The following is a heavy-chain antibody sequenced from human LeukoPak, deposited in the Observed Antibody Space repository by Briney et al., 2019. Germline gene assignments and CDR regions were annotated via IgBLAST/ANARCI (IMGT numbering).Heavy chain of an antibody. CDR3: ARGEIIAVAGPHFDY. CDR1: GGSISSSSYY. CDR2: IYYSGST. Sequence: SETLSLTCTVSGGSISSSSYYWGWIRQPPGKGLEWIGSIYYSGSTYYNPSLKSRVTISVDTSKSQFSLKLSSVTAADTAVYYCARGEIIAVAGPHFDYWGQGTLVTVSS. D-gene: IGHD6-19*01. J-gene: IGHJ4*02. V-gene: IGHV4-39*07.